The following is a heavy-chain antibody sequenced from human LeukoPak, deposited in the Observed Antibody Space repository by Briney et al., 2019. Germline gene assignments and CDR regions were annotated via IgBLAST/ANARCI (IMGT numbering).Heavy chain of an antibody. V-gene: IGHV3-74*01. CDR2: INSDGSWT. J-gene: IGHJ6*02. D-gene: IGHD6-19*01. Sequence: QPGGSLRLSCAASGNYWMHWVRQAPGKGLVWVSHINSDGSWTSYADSVKGRFTISKDNAKNTVYLQMNNLRAEDTAVYYCAGGTGWITDVWGQGTTVTVSS. CDR3: AGGTGWITDV. CDR1: GNYW.